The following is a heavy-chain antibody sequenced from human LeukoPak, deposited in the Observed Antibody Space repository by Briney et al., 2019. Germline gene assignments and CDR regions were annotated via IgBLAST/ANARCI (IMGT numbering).Heavy chain of an antibody. CDR3: ARERDGDYAGGFDP. D-gene: IGHD4-17*01. CDR2: IYSGGNT. CDR1: GFTVSSNY. V-gene: IGHV3-66*01. J-gene: IGHJ5*02. Sequence: GGSLRLSCAASGFTVSSNYMSWVRQAPGKGLEWVSVIYSGGNTYYADSIKGRFTISRDNSKNTLYLQINSLRAEDTAVYYCARERDGDYAGGFDPWGQGTLVTVSS.